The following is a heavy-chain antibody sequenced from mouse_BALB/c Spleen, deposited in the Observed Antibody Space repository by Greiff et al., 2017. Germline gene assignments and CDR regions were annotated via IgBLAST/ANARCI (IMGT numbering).Heavy chain of an antibody. CDR1: GFSLTSYG. V-gene: IGHV2-9*02. CDR2: IWAGGST. J-gene: IGHJ4*01. CDR3: ARAFYYYGSSYAMDY. D-gene: IGHD1-1*01. Sequence: VKLVESGPGLVAPSQSLSITCTVSGFSLTSYGVHWVRQPPGKGLEWLGVIWAGGSTNYNSALMSRLSISKDNSKSQVFLKMNSLQTDDTAMYYCARAFYYYGSSYAMDYWGQGTSVTVSS.